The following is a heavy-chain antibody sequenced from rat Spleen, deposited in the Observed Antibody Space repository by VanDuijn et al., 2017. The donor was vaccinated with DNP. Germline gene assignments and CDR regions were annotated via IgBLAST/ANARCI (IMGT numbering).Heavy chain of an antibody. J-gene: IGHJ3*01. CDR3: ARQRVMYTTATGFAY. CDR1: GFTFSNYY. V-gene: IGHV5-25*01. CDR2: ISISGSTT. Sequence: EVQLVESGGGLVQPGKSLKLSCEASGFTFSNYYMAWVRQAPKGGLEWVATISISGSTTSYPDSVKGQFTISRDNAKSCLYLQMNSLKSEDTATYYCARQRVMYTTATGFAYWGQGTLVTVSS. D-gene: IGHD1-6*01.